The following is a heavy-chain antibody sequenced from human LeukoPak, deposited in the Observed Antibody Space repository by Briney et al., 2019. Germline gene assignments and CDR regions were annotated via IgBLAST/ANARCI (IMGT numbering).Heavy chain of an antibody. V-gene: IGHV3-48*01. CDR1: GFTFSSYS. CDR2: ISSSSSTT. Sequence: PGGSLRLSCAASGFTFSSYSMNWVRQAPGKGLEWVSYISSSSSTTYYADSVKGRFTISRDNAKNSLYLQMNSLRAEDTAVYYCASGIVGATTPYYYYYMDVWGKGTTVTISS. D-gene: IGHD1-26*01. J-gene: IGHJ6*03. CDR3: ASGIVGATTPYYYYYMDV.